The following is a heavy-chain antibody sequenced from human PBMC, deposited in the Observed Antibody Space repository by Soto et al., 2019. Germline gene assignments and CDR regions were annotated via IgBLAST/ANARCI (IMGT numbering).Heavy chain of an antibody. CDR3: ARPGEYYGDHIDY. J-gene: IGHJ4*02. Sequence: GGSLRLSCAASGFTFSSYSMNWVRQAPGKGLEWVSSISSSSSYIYYADSVKGRFTISRDNAKNSLYLQMNSLRAEDTAVYYCARPGEYYGDHIDYWGQGTLVTVSS. CDR2: ISSSSSYI. V-gene: IGHV3-21*01. CDR1: GFTFSSYS. D-gene: IGHD4-17*01.